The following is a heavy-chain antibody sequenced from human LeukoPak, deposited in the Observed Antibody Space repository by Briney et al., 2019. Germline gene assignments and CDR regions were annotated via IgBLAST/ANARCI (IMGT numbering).Heavy chain of an antibody. V-gene: IGHV1-18*01. CDR3: ARAGWGYSSSWDYYYYMDV. CDR2: ISAYNGNT. Sequence: GASVKVSCKASGYTFTSYGISWVRQAPGQGLEWMGWISAYNGNTNYAQKLQGRVTMTRDTSISTAYMELSRLRSDDTAVYYCARAGWGYSSSWDYYYYMDVWGKGTTVTVSS. J-gene: IGHJ6*03. CDR1: GYTFTSYG. D-gene: IGHD6-13*01.